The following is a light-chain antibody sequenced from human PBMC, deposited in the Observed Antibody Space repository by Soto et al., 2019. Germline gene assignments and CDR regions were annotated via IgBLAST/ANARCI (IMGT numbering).Light chain of an antibody. CDR2: DAS. V-gene: IGKV1-33*01. CDR3: QQYANVPFT. CDR1: PAISNS. J-gene: IGKJ3*01. Sequence: DIQMTQSPSSLSASVGDRVTITCQASPAISNSLNWYQERPGQAPKLLIYDASNLQTGVPSRFSGSGSGTGFSFTISSLQPVDIATYYCQQYANVPFTFGPGTKVHIQ.